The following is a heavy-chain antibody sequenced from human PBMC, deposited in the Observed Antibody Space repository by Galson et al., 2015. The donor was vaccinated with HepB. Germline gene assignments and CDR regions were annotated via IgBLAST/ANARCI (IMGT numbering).Heavy chain of an antibody. D-gene: IGHD3/OR15-3a*01. V-gene: IGHV4-39*02. CDR2: IYHRGDT. CDR3: ARDRYSHNLDAEY. Sequence: ETLSLTCTVSGDSISSSNYYWAWIRQPPGKGLEWIATIYHRGDTYYNPSLQHRVTISIDTSRNEFYLRVKSGTAADTAVYYCARDRYSHNLDAEYWGQGTLVTVSS. CDR1: GDSISSSNYY. J-gene: IGHJ4*02.